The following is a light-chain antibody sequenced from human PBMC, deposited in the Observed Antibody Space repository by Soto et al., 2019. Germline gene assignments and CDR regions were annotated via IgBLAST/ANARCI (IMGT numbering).Light chain of an antibody. J-gene: IGLJ1*01. Sequence: QSVLTQPPSASGSPGQSVTISCTGTSGDIGGYDYVSWYQQHPGKAPKLMIYEVTKRPLGVPDRFSGSKSGNTASLTVSGLQAEDEADYYCCSFTSITTYVFGTGTNVTVL. CDR3: CSFTSITTYV. CDR1: SGDIGGYDY. CDR2: EVT. V-gene: IGLV2-8*01.